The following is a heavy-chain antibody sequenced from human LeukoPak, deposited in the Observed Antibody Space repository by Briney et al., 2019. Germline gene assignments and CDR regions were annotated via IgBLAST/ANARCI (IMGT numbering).Heavy chain of an antibody. V-gene: IGHV4-39*07. D-gene: IGHD3-22*01. CDR3: ARVYYYDSSGYSYYFDY. CDR2: IYYSGST. J-gene: IGHJ4*02. CDR1: GDSINSSRYY. Sequence: SETLSLTCSVSGDSINSSRYYWGWIRQPPGKGLEWIGSIYYSGSTHYNPSLKSRVTISVDTSKNQFSLKLSSVTAADTAVYYCARVYYYDSSGYSYYFDYWGQGTLVTVSS.